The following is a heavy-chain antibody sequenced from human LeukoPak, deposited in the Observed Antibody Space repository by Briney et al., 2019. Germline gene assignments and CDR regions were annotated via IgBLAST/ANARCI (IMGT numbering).Heavy chain of an antibody. D-gene: IGHD2-2*01. V-gene: IGHV3-7*01. J-gene: IGHJ4*02. CDR3: ARDRVPAAMGPSGGDY. CDR2: TNQDGSEK. Sequence: GGSLRLSCAASGFTFTSYWMSWVRQVPGKGLEWVANTNQDGSEKYYVDSVKGRFTISRDNAKNSLYLQMNSLRAEDTAVYYCARDRVPAAMGPSGGDYWGQGTLVTVSS. CDR1: GFTFTSYW.